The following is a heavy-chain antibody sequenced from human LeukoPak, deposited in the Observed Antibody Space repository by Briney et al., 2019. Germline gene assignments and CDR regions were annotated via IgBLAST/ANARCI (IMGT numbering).Heavy chain of an antibody. CDR1: GGSISSGDYY. Sequence: PSETLSLTCTVSGGSISSGDYYWSWIRQPPGKGLEWIGYIYYSGSTYYNPSLKSRVTISVDTSKNQFSLKLSSVTAAETAVYYCAREGTGYCSSTSYCYWFDPWGQGTLVTVSS. CDR3: AREGTGYCSSTSYCYWFDP. CDR2: IYYSGST. J-gene: IGHJ5*02. V-gene: IGHV4-30-4*08. D-gene: IGHD2-2*01.